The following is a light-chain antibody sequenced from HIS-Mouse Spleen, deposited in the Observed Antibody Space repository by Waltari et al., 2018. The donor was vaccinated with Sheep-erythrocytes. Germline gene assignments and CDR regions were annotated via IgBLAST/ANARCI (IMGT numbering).Light chain of an antibody. CDR1: QSPLHSNGYNY. Sequence: DIVMTQSPLSLPVTPGEPASIPCRLSQSPLHSNGYNYLVWYLQKPGQSPQLLIYLGSNRASGVPDRFSGSGSGTDFTLKISRVEAEDVGVYYCMQALQTPRTFGQGTKVEIK. V-gene: IGKV2-28*01. J-gene: IGKJ1*01. CDR3: MQALQTPRT. CDR2: LGS.